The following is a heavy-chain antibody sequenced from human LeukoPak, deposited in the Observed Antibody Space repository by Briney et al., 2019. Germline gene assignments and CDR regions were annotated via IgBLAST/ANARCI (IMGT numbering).Heavy chain of an antibody. CDR2: ISGCTGNT. CDR1: GYTFSTYG. J-gene: IGHJ6*02. CDR3: AREGYYDLDLILNFYGMDV. D-gene: IGHD3-3*01. V-gene: IGHV1-18*01. Sequence: ASVKVSCKASGYTFSTYGISWVRQAPGQGLEWMGWISGCTGNTKYAQKFQGSITLTTDTSTTTAYMELRSLRSDDTAVYYCAREGYYDLDLILNFYGMDVWGQGTTVTVSS.